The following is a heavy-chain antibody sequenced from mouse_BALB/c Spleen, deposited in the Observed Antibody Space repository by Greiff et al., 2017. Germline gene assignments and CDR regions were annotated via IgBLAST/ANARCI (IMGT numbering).Heavy chain of an antibody. CDR1: GYSITSGYY. CDR3: ARGGTGFAY. Sequence: EVQLQESGPGLVKPSQSLSLTCSVTGYSITSGYYWNWIRQFPGNKLEWMGYISYDGSNNYNPSLKNRISITRDTSKNQFFLKFNSVTTEDTATYYCARGGTGFAYWGQGTLVTVSA. CDR2: ISYDGSN. J-gene: IGHJ3*01. V-gene: IGHV3-6*02. D-gene: IGHD3-3*01.